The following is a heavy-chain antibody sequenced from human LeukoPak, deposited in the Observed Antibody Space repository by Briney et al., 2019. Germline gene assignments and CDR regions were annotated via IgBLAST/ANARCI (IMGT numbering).Heavy chain of an antibody. Sequence: PSETLSLTCTVSGGSISSGGYYWSWIRQHPGKGLEWIGYIYYSGSTYYNPSLKSRVTISVDTSKNQFSLKLSPVTAADTAVYYCARDYYDSSGYYSYAFDIWGQGTMVTVSS. J-gene: IGHJ3*02. CDR1: GGSISSGGYY. CDR3: ARDYYDSSGYYSYAFDI. D-gene: IGHD3-22*01. V-gene: IGHV4-31*03. CDR2: IYYSGST.